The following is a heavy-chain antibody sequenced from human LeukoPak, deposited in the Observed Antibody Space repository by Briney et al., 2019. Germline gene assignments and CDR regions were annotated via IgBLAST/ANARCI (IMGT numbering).Heavy chain of an antibody. J-gene: IGHJ4*02. D-gene: IGHD2-15*01. CDR1: GFTFSNFP. V-gene: IGHV3-23*01. CDR2: ISGSGGTT. Sequence: PGGSLRLSCAASGFTFSNFPMIWVRQAPGKGLEWVSIISGSGGTTYYAESVKGRFTISRDNPKNTQHLQMNSLRAEDTAVYYCASRDPCSGGSCNGSAYWGQGILVTVSS. CDR3: ASRDPCSGGSCNGSAY.